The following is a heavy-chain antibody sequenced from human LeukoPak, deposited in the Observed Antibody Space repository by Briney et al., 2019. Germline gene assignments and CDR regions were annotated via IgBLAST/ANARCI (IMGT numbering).Heavy chain of an antibody. CDR3: ARFSNFGVYSSGWYFDY. CDR2: INHSGST. Sequence: NPSETLPLTCAVYGGSFSGYYWSWIRQPPGKGLEWIGEINHSGSTNYNPSLKSRVTISVDTSKNQFSLKLSSVTAADTAVYYCARFSNFGVYSSGWYFDYWGQGTLVTVSS. V-gene: IGHV4-34*01. D-gene: IGHD6-19*01. CDR1: GGSFSGYY. J-gene: IGHJ4*02.